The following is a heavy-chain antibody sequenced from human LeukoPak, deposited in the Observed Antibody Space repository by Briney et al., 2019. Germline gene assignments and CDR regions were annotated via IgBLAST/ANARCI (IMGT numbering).Heavy chain of an antibody. V-gene: IGHV3-30-3*01. CDR2: ISYDGSNK. CDR3: ARGYSSSEYAFDI. D-gene: IGHD6-13*01. J-gene: IGHJ3*02. CDR1: GFTFSSYA. Sequence: RGSLRLSCAASGFTFSSYAMHWVRQAPGKRLEWVAVISYDGSNKYYADSVKGRFTISRDNSKNTLYLQMNSLRAEDTAVYYCARGYSSSEYAFDIWGQGTMVTVSS.